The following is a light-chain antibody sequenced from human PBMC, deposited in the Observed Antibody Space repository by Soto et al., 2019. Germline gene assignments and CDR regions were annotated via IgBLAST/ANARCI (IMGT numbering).Light chain of an antibody. CDR1: QSVSSSY. CDR2: GAS. J-gene: IGKJ1*01. V-gene: IGKV3-20*01. CDR3: QQYGSPPRT. Sequence: EIVLTQSPGTLSLSPGERATLSCKASQSVSSSYLAWYQKKPGQSPKLLIYGASSRATGIPERFSGSGSGTDFTLTISRLEPEDFATYYCQQYGSPPRTFGQGTKVDIK.